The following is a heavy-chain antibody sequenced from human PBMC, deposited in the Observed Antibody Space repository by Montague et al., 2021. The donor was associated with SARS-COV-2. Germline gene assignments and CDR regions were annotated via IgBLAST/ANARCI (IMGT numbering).Heavy chain of an antibody. V-gene: IGHV3-23*01. CDR1: GFYFNDYS. CDR2: VSGDGDST. CDR3: AKCLRFSGFDGNYFDS. J-gene: IGHJ4*02. Sequence: SLRLSCAVSGFYFNDYSMSWVRQAPGKGLDWVSAVSGDGDSTYYADSVKGRFTISRDNSKNTLYLQMNSLRAEDTAVYYCAKCLRFSGFDGNYFDSWGQGTLVTVSP. D-gene: IGHD5-12*01.